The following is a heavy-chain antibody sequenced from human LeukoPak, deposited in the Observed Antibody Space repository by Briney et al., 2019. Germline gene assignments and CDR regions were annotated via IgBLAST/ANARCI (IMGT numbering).Heavy chain of an antibody. D-gene: IGHD7-27*01. CDR2: IYSSGST. Sequence: SETLSLTCTVSSGSISSYYWSWIRQPPGKGLEWIGCIYSSGSTDYNPSLKSRVTMSVDTSKNQFSLKQISMTAADTAVYYCARCAWGDAFDIWGQGTLVTVSS. CDR1: SGSISSYY. V-gene: IGHV4-59*12. J-gene: IGHJ3*02. CDR3: ARCAWGDAFDI.